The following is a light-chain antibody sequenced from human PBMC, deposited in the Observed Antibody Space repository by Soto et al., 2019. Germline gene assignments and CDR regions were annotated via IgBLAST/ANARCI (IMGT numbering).Light chain of an antibody. V-gene: IGKV1-9*01. CDR3: QQLNSYPPWT. CDR1: QSISSN. Sequence: IQLTQSPSSLSASVGDRVTITCRASQSISSNLAWYQQKPGRAPKLLIFGASTLQSGVPSRFSGSGSGTDFTLTISSLQPEDFATYFCQQLNSYPPWTFGQGTKVEIK. J-gene: IGKJ1*01. CDR2: GAS.